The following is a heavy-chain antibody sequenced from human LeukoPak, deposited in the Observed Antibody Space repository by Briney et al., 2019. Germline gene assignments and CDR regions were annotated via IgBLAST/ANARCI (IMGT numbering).Heavy chain of an antibody. CDR2: ISSSSSYI. Sequence: GGSLRLSCAASGFTFSSYSMNWVRQAPGKGLEWVSSISSSSSYIYYADSVKGRFTISRDNAKNSLYLQMNSLRAEDTAVYYCARGHITSVVPAAIGYYMDVWGKGTTVTVSS. V-gene: IGHV3-21*01. D-gene: IGHD2-2*01. CDR1: GFTFSSYS. J-gene: IGHJ6*03. CDR3: ARGHITSVVPAAIGYYMDV.